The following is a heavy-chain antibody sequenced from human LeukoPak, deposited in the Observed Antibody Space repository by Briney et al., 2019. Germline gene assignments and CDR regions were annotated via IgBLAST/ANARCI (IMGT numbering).Heavy chain of an antibody. CDR1: GFTFSSYA. D-gene: IGHD3-9*01. CDR3: ARANPFDWLFRKSDYFDY. CDR2: ISVSAGST. Sequence: PGGSLRLSCAASGFTFSSYAMSWVRQAPGKGLDWVSAISVSAGSTYYADSVKGRFTISRDNSKNTLYLQMNSLRAEDTAVYYCARANPFDWLFRKSDYFDYWGQGTLVTVSS. J-gene: IGHJ4*02. V-gene: IGHV3-23*01.